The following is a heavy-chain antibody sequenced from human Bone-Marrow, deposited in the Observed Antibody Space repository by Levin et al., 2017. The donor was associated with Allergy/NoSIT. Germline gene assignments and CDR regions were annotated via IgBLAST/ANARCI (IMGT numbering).Heavy chain of an antibody. V-gene: IGHV1-8*01. CDR2: MNPNSGNT. CDR1: GYTFSSYD. Sequence: PGESLKISCKTSGYTFSSYDITWVRQAAGQGLEWMGWMNPNSGNTGYAQKFRGRVSMTSDSSITTAYMELTSLESEDTAVYYCARAIRHQLLMEYWGQGTLVTVSS. CDR3: ARAIRHQLLMEY. D-gene: IGHD2-2*01. J-gene: IGHJ4*02.